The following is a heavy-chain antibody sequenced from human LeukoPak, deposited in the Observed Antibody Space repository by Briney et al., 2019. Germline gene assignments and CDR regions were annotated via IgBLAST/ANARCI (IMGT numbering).Heavy chain of an antibody. Sequence: PGGSLRLSCAASGFSFDDYAMHWVRQAPGKDLEWVSGISWNSGSIGYADSVKGRFTISRDNAKNSLYLQMNSLRAEDTALYYCAKDWYSSSLLAFDIWGQGTMVTVSS. CDR3: AKDWYSSSLLAFDI. D-gene: IGHD6-13*01. CDR1: GFSFDDYA. CDR2: ISWNSGSI. V-gene: IGHV3-9*01. J-gene: IGHJ3*02.